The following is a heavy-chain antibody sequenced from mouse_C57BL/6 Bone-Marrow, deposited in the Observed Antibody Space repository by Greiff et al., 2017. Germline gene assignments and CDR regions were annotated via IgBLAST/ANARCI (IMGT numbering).Heavy chain of an antibody. Sequence: DVKLQESGPGMVKPSPSLSLTCTVSGYSITSCYDWHWIRHFPGNKLEWMGYISNSGSTNYNPSLKSRISITHDTSKNPSFLQLSSLTTEDTAVYYCAKGLLRVYFAVWGTGTLVTVSA. CDR2: ISNSGST. V-gene: IGHV3-1*01. CDR3: AKGLLRVYFAV. D-gene: IGHD1-1*01. J-gene: IGHJ3*01. CDR1: GYSITSCYD.